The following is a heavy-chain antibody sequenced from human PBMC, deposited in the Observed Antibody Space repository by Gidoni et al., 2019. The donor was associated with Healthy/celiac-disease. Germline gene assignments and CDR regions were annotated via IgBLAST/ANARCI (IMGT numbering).Heavy chain of an antibody. CDR1: GSTFSNAW. D-gene: IGHD3-22*01. J-gene: IGHJ4*02. CDR2: IKSKTDGGTT. V-gene: IGHV3-15*01. Sequence: EVQLVESGGGLVKPGGSLRLSCAASGSTFSNAWMSWVRQAPGKGLEWVGRIKSKTDGGTTDYAAPVKGRFTISRDDSKNTLYLQMNSLKTEDTAVYYCTTDGTRWGDTYYYDSSGYHYFDYWGQGTLVTVSS. CDR3: TTDGTRWGDTYYYDSSGYHYFDY.